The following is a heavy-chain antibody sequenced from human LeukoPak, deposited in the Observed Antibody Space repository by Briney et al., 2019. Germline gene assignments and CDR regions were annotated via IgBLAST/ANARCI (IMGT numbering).Heavy chain of an antibody. CDR2: IYYSGST. CDR3: ARGRSSWYAIDY. Sequence: SETLSLTCTVSGGSISSYYWGWIRQPPGKGLEWIGYIYYSGSTNYNPSLKSRVTISVDTSKNQFSLKLSSVTAADTAVYYCARGRSSWYAIDYWGQGTLVTVSS. D-gene: IGHD6-13*01. J-gene: IGHJ4*02. CDR1: GGSISSYY. V-gene: IGHV4-59*01.